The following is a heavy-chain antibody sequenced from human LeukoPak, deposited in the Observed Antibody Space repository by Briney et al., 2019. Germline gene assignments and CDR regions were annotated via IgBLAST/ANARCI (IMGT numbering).Heavy chain of an antibody. CDR3: ARGTKFYDSSAPGNYFDY. CDR1: GGSFSGFY. J-gene: IGHJ4*02. Sequence: PSETLSLTCAVYGGSFSGFYWSWIRQPPGEGPEWIGEINHSGSTSYNPSLKSRVTISINTSKNQFSLELNSLTAADTAVYYCARGTKFYDSSAPGNYFDYWGQGTLVTVSS. D-gene: IGHD3-22*01. CDR2: INHSGST. V-gene: IGHV4-34*01.